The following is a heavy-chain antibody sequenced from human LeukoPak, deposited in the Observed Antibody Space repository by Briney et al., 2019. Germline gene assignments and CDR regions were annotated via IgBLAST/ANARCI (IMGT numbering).Heavy chain of an antibody. V-gene: IGHV1-46*01. Sequence: ASVKVSCKASGYTFTSYYMHWVRQAPGQGLEWMGIINPSGGSTSYAQKFQGRVTMTRDTSTSTVYMELSSLRSEDTAVYYCARDRGGYGGNSFKNPPKYYFDYWGQGTLVTVSS. CDR3: ARDRGGYGGNSFKNPPKYYFDY. CDR2: INPSGGST. CDR1: GYTFTSYY. J-gene: IGHJ4*02. D-gene: IGHD4-23*01.